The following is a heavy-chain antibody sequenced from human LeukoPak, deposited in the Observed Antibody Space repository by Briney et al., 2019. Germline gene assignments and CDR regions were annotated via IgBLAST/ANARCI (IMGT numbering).Heavy chain of an antibody. J-gene: IGHJ4*02. Sequence: SETLSLTCTVSGGSISSYYWSWIRQPPGKGLEWIGYIYYSGSTNYNPSLKSRVTISVDTSKNQLSLKLSSVTAADTAVYYCARYRRDGYNEWGQGTLVTVSS. D-gene: IGHD5-24*01. CDR3: ARYRRDGYNE. V-gene: IGHV4-59*01. CDR1: GGSISSYY. CDR2: IYYSGST.